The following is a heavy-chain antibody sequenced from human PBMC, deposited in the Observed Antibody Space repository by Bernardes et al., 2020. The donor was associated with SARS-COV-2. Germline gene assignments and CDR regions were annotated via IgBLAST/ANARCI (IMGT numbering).Heavy chain of an antibody. CDR1: GFTLSSYE. V-gene: IGHV3-48*03. J-gene: IGHJ6*02. Sequence: GGSLRLSCEASGFTLSSYEMNWVRQAPGKGLEWVSFINTGGTTKYYADSVKGRFTISRDNVEKALYLQMNSLRAEDTAVYYCARDMGGEWMGLRYYYNGMDVWGQGTTVTVS. CDR2: INTGGTTK. CDR3: ARDMGGEWMGLRYYYNGMDV. D-gene: IGHD3-16*01.